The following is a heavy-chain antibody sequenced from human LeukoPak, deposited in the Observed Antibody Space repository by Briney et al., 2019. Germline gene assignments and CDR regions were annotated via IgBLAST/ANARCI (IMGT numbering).Heavy chain of an antibody. CDR3: ARVGIAVAGTFDY. Sequence: TGGSLRLSCAASGFTFSDYYMSWIRQAPGKGLEWVSYISSSSSYTNYADSVKGRFTISRDNAKNSLYLQMNSLRAEDTAVYYCARVGIAVAGTFDYWGQGTLVTVSS. V-gene: IGHV3-11*03. CDR1: GFTFSDYY. CDR2: ISSSSSYT. D-gene: IGHD6-19*01. J-gene: IGHJ4*02.